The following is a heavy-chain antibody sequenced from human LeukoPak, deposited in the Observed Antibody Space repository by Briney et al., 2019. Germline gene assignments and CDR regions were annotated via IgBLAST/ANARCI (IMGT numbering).Heavy chain of an antibody. V-gene: IGHV3-74*01. CDR2: VKYDGSTT. Sequence: GGSLRLSCAASGFTFSAYWMHWVRPAPGKGLVWVSRVKYDGSTTTYADSVKGRFTISRDNAKNLLYLQMNSLRVEGTAVYYCARALDWLLFDYWGQGTRVTVSS. CDR3: ARALDWLLFDY. D-gene: IGHD3-9*01. CDR1: GFTFSAYW. J-gene: IGHJ4*02.